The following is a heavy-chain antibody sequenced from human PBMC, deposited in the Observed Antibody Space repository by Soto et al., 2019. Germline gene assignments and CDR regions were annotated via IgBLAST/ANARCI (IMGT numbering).Heavy chain of an antibody. CDR1: GFTFSTYG. CDR2: IKGDGSAK. Sequence: EVQLVESGGGLVKPGGSLRLSCAASGFTFSTYGMNWVRQAPGKGLEWVANIKGDGSAKYYVDSVKGRFTISRDNAKNSLFLQMNSLRAEDTAVYYCATTAAAAGTDWGQGTLVTVSS. J-gene: IGHJ4*02. D-gene: IGHD6-13*01. V-gene: IGHV3-7*01. CDR3: ATTAAAAGTD.